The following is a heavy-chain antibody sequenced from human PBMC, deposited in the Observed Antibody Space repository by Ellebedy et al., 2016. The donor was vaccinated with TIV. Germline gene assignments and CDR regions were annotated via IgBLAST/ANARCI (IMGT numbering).Heavy chain of an antibody. V-gene: IGHV4-61*01. J-gene: IGHJ5*02. CDR1: GGSISSGSYY. Sequence: SETLSLTCTVSGGSISSGSYYWSWIRQPPGKGLEWIGYIYYSGSTNYNPSLKSRVTISVDTSKNQFSLKLSSVTAADTAVYYCARGAGEVTAIPVGWFDPWGQGTLVTVPS. D-gene: IGHD2-21*02. CDR3: ARGAGEVTAIPVGWFDP. CDR2: IYYSGST.